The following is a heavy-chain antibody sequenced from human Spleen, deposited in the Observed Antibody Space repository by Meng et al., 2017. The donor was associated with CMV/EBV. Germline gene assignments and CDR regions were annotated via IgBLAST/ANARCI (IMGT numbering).Heavy chain of an antibody. CDR1: GFTFSSYW. J-gene: IGHJ4*02. V-gene: IGHV3-7*01. D-gene: IGHD6-6*01. Sequence: GESLKISCAASGFTFSSYWMSWVRQAPGKGLEWVANIKQDGSEKYYVDSVKGRFTISRDNAKNSLYLQMNSLRAEDTAVYYCAKASKYSSSAVFDYWGQGTLVTVSS. CDR3: AKASKYSSSAVFDY. CDR2: IKQDGSEK.